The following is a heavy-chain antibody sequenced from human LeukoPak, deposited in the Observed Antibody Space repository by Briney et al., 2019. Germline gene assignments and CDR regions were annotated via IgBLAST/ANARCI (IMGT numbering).Heavy chain of an antibody. J-gene: IGHJ5*02. CDR3: ARDAITMVRGVISP. V-gene: IGHV3-21*01. Sequence: GGSLRLSCAASGFTFSRYSMNWVRQAPGKGLEWVSSISSSSSYIYHADSVKGRFTISRDNAKNSLYLQMNSLRAEDTAVYYCARDAITMVRGVISPWGQGTLVTVSS. CDR2: ISSSSSYI. CDR1: GFTFSRYS. D-gene: IGHD3-10*01.